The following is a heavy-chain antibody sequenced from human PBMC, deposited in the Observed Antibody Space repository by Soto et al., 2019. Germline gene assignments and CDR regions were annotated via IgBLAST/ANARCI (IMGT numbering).Heavy chain of an antibody. CDR3: ARRYGGTFDY. D-gene: IGHD2-15*01. Sequence: SETLSLTCTVSGGSISSYYWSWIRQPPGKGLEWIGYIYYSGSTNYNPSLKSRVTISVDTSKNQFSLKLSSVTAAYTAVYYCARRYGGTFDYWGQGTLVTVSS. CDR2: IYYSGST. V-gene: IGHV4-59*08. J-gene: IGHJ4*02. CDR1: GGSISSYY.